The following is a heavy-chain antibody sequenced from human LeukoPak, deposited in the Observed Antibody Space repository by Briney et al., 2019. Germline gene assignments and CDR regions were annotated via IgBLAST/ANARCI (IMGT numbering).Heavy chain of an antibody. Sequence: PWGSLRLSCAASGFTFSDYYMSWIRQAPGKGLEWVSYISSSGSTIYYADSVKGRFTISRDNAKNSLYLQMNSLRAEDTAVYYCARDWDYDILTGFPYYGMDVWGQGTTVTVSS. CDR3: ARDWDYDILTGFPYYGMDV. CDR2: ISSSGSTI. J-gene: IGHJ6*02. CDR1: GFTFSDYY. D-gene: IGHD3-9*01. V-gene: IGHV3-11*01.